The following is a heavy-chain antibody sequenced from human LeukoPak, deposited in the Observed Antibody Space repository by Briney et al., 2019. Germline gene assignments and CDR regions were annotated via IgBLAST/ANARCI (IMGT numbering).Heavy chain of an antibody. CDR1: GGSFSGYY. CDR2: INHSGST. D-gene: IGHD2-2*01. J-gene: IGHJ4*02. CDR3: ASDYCSSTSCSFDY. V-gene: IGHV4-34*01. Sequence: SETLSLTCAVYGGSFSGYYWSSIRQPPGKGLEWIGEINHSGSTNYNPSLKSRVTISVDTSKNQFSLKLSSVTAADTAVYYCASDYCSSTSCSFDYWGQGTLVTVSS.